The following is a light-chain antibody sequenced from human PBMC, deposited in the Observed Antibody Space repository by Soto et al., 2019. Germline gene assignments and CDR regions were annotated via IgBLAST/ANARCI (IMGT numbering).Light chain of an antibody. V-gene: IGKV1-39*01. CDR1: QSISNF. CDR2: AAS. J-gene: IGKJ5*01. CDR3: QQSYNIPRT. Sequence: DIQMTQSPSSLSASVGDGVTITCRASQSISNFLNWYQQKPGKAPNLLIYAASSLQSGVPSRFSGSGSGTDFTLTISSLQPEDFATYYCQQSYNIPRTVGPVTRLEIK.